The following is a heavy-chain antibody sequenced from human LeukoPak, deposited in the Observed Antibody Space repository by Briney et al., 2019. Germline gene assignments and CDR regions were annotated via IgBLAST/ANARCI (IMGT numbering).Heavy chain of an antibody. CDR3: AKDRYDSWPDAFDI. CDR2: IRYDGSNK. J-gene: IGHJ3*02. V-gene: IGHV3-30*02. D-gene: IGHD3-22*01. CDR1: GFTFSGYG. Sequence: WGSLRLSCAASGFTFSGYGMHWVRQAPGKGLEWVAFIRYDGSNKYFADSVKGRFTISRDNSKNTLFLQMNSLRAEDTAMYYCAKDRYDSWPDAFDIWGQGTMVTVSS.